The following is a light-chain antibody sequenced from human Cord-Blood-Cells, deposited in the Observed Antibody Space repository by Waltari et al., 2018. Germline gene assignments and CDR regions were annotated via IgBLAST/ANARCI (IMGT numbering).Light chain of an antibody. CDR3: QQYNNWPLT. J-gene: IGKJ4*01. CDR2: GAS. CDR1: QSVSSN. Sequence: EIVMTQSPATLSVSTGERATLSCRASQSVSSNLAWYQQKPGQAPRLLIYGASTRATGIPARFSGSGSETEFTLTISSLQSEDFAVYYCQQYNNWPLTFGGGTKVEIK. V-gene: IGKV3-15*01.